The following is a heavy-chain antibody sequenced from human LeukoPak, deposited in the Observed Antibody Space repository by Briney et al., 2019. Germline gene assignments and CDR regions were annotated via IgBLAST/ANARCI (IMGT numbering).Heavy chain of an antibody. J-gene: IGHJ5*01. Sequence: PGGSLRLSCAASGFTFSSYGMHWVRQAPGKGLEWVANIKQDGSEKYYVDSVKGRFTISRDNAKNSLYLQMASLRAEDTAVYYCAREEWWFDSWGQGTLVTVSS. CDR1: GFTFSSYG. V-gene: IGHV3-7*01. CDR3: AREEWWFDS. CDR2: IKQDGSEK. D-gene: IGHD2-8*01.